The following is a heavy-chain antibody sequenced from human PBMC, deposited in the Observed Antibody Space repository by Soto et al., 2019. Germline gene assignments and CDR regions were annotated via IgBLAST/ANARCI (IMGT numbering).Heavy chain of an antibody. J-gene: IGHJ4*02. Sequence: SETLSLTCTVSGGSISGGGYYWSWIRQHPGKGLEWIGYIYYSGSTYYNPSLKSRVTRSVDTSKNQFALKLSSVTAADTAVYYCARVDRGSHSSLGEYYCDYWGQGTLVTVSS. CDR2: IYYSGST. D-gene: IGHD1-26*01. V-gene: IGHV4-30-4*08. CDR3: ARVDRGSHSSLGEYYCDY. CDR1: GGSISGGGYY.